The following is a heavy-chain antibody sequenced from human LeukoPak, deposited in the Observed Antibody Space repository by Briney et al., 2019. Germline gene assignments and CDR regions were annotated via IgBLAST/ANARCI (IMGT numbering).Heavy chain of an antibody. J-gene: IGHJ4*02. Sequence: GGSQRLSCAASGFSVRSNYMSGVREPPGQGLEWVSVIYSGGSTYYADSVKGRFTISRDNSKNTLYLQMNSLRAEDTAVYYCARDFTYSSSWYGNIDYWGQGTLVTVSS. V-gene: IGHV3-66*01. CDR3: ARDFTYSSSWYGNIDY. CDR1: GFSVRSNY. CDR2: IYSGGST. D-gene: IGHD6-13*01.